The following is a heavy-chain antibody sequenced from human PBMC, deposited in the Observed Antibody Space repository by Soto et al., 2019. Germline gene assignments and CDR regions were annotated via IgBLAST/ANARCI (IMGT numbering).Heavy chain of an antibody. Sequence: GGSLRLSCAASVFTFSGSAMHWVRHSSGKGLEWVGRIRSKANSYATAYAASVKGRFTISRDDSKNTAYLQMNSLKTEDTAVYYCTRLKTTVLLWHGVKAAPNWFEPWGQGTLVSVSS. CDR2: IRSKANSYAT. CDR3: TRLKTTVLLWHGVKAAPNWFEP. V-gene: IGHV3-73*01. D-gene: IGHD3-10*01. CDR1: VFTFSGSA. J-gene: IGHJ5*02.